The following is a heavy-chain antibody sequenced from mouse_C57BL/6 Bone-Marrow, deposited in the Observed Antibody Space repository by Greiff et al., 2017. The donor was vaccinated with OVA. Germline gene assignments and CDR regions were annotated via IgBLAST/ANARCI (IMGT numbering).Heavy chain of an antibody. V-gene: IGHV1-55*01. J-gene: IGHJ1*03. D-gene: IGHD1-1*01. CDR1: GYTFTSYW. CDR2: IYPGSGST. CDR3: AIGSSPWYFDV. Sequence: QVQLQQPGAELVQPGASVKMSCKASGYTFTSYWITWVTQRPGQGLEWIGDIYPGSGSTNYYEKFKSKATLTVYTSYRTVYMQLSSLASEDSAVYNCAIGSSPWYFDVRGTGTTVTVSS.